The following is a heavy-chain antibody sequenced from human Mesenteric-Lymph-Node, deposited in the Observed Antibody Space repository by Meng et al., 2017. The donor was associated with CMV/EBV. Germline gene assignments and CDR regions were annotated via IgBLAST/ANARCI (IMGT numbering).Heavy chain of an antibody. V-gene: IGHV4-31*03. D-gene: IGHD5/OR15-5a*01. CDR3: ARDSLYEPKYRTDV. Sequence: SETLSLTCTVSGGSISSSSYYWSWIRQHPGKGPEWIGYVFHTGATYYSPSLNSRLTLSVETSKNQFSLKLSSVTAADTAVYYCARDSLYEPKYRTDVWGPGTTVTVSS. J-gene: IGHJ6*02. CDR1: GGSISSSSYY. CDR2: VFHTGAT.